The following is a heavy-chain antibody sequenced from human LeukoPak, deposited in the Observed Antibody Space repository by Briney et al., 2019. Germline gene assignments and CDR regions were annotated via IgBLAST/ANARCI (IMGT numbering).Heavy chain of an antibody. D-gene: IGHD6-13*01. CDR3: ARFYSSSWYVGDY. CDR2: IYYSGST. V-gene: IGHV4-59*12. CDR1: GGSISSYY. Sequence: SETLSLTCTVSGGSISSYYWSWVRQPPGKGLEWIGYIYYSGSTNYNPSLKSRVTISVDTSKNQFSLKLSSVTAADTAVYYCARFYSSSWYVGDYWGQGTLVTVSS. J-gene: IGHJ4*02.